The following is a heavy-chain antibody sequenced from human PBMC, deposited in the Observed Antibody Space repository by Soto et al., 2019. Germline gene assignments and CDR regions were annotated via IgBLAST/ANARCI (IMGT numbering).Heavy chain of an antibody. Sequence: RGYLRLSCAASALTFSNFAMNWVRQAPGKGLEWVSTISIAGGTTYYAESVKGRFTISRDNSKNTLYLQMNSLRAEDTAIYYCAKGWSSSSSNLFDYWGPGT. D-gene: IGHD6-6*01. CDR1: ALTFSNFA. J-gene: IGHJ4*02. CDR3: AKGWSSSSSNLFDY. CDR2: ISIAGGTT. V-gene: IGHV3-23*01.